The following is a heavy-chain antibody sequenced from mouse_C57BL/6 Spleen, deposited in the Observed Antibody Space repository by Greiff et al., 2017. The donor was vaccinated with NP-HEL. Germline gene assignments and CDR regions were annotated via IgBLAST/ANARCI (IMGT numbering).Heavy chain of an antibody. CDR1: GYTFTDYE. J-gene: IGHJ3*01. D-gene: IGHD1-2*01. V-gene: IGHV1-15*01. CDR3: TKGTTAPLAY. CDR2: IDPDTGGT. Sequence: VQLQQSGAELVRPGASVTLSCKASGYTFTDYEMHWVKQTPVHGLEWIGAIDPDTGGTAYNQKFKGTAILTADKSSSTAYMELRSLTSGDSAVYYCTKGTTAPLAYWGQGTLVTVSA.